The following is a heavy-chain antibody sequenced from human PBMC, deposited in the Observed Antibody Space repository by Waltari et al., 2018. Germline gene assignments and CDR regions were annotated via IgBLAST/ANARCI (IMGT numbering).Heavy chain of an antibody. J-gene: IGHJ4*02. CDR3: TRGETTAGDY. V-gene: IGHV1-69*01. CDR1: GGTFSSYA. CDR2: IIPMFGTA. D-gene: IGHD4-4*01. Sequence: QVQLVQSGAAVKKPGSSLKVSCKASGGTFSSYAISWVRQSPGQGLEWMGGIIPMFGTANYAQKFQGRVTITADEPTSTAYMELSSLRSEDTAVYYCTRGETTAGDYWGQGTLVTVSS.